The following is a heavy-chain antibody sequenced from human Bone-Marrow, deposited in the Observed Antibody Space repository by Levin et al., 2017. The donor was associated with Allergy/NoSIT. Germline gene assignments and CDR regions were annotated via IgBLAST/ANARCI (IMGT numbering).Heavy chain of an antibody. CDR1: GFHFGAYT. Sequence: GGSLRLSCVASGFHFGAYTMNWVRQAPQKGLEWVSVITGGGGDKYYGDSVKGRFTVSRDNSKETLYLELNSLRGEDTAVYYCAKKQGGTSDFSFDVWGQGTMVTVSS. J-gene: IGHJ3*01. CDR3: AKKQGGTSDFSFDV. V-gene: IGHV3-23*01. CDR2: ITGGGGDK. D-gene: IGHD2-2*01.